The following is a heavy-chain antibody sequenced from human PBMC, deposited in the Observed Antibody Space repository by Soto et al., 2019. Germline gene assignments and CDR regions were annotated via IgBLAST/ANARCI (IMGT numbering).Heavy chain of an antibody. CDR3: ARVPDYGVDRWFDP. V-gene: IGHV4-39*01. CDR1: GGSISSSYY. Sequence: QLQLQESGPGLVKPSETLSLICTVSGGSISSSYYWGWIRQPPGKGLEWIGSISYSGNTYYNPSHKSRVTISVDTSKNQFSLKLSSVSAVDTAVYYCARVPDYGVDRWFDPWGQGTLVTVSS. CDR2: ISYSGNT. J-gene: IGHJ5*02. D-gene: IGHD4-17*01.